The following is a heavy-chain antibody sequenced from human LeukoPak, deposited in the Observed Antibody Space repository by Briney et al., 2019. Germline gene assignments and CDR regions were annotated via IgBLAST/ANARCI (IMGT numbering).Heavy chain of an antibody. CDR3: ARVTVGGYYYYMDV. Sequence: PGGSLRLSCAASGLTVSSNYMSWVRQAPGKGLEWVSIIYSGGSTYYADSVKGRFTISRDNSKNTLYLQMNSLRAEDTAVYYCARVTVGGYYYYMDVWGKGTTVTVSS. J-gene: IGHJ6*03. V-gene: IGHV3-53*01. CDR2: IYSGGST. D-gene: IGHD3-10*01. CDR1: GLTVSSNY.